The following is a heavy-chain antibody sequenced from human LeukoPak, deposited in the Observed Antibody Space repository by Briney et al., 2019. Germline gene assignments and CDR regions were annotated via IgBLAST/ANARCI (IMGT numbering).Heavy chain of an antibody. V-gene: IGHV3-23*01. D-gene: IGHD6-13*01. Sequence: GGSLRLSCAASGFTFSSYAMSWVRQAPGKGLEWVSAISGSGGSPYYADSVKGRFNIYRDNSKNTLYLQMNSLRAEDTAVYYCAKDSLGNSSSWSRLEYWGQGTLVTVSS. CDR1: GFTFSSYA. CDR3: AKDSLGNSSSWSRLEY. J-gene: IGHJ4*02. CDR2: ISGSGGSP.